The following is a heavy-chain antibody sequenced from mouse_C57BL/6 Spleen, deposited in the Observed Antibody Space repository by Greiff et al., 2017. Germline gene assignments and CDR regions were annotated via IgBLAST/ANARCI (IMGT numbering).Heavy chain of an antibody. V-gene: IGHV1-52*01. CDR2: IDPSDSET. Sequence: VQLQQPGAELVRPGSSVKLSCKASGYTFTSYWMHWVKQRPIQGLEWIGNIDPSDSETHYNQKFKDKATLTVDKSSSTAYMQLSSLTSEDSAVYYCARIYCGNYDYAMGYWGQGTSVTVAS. D-gene: IGHD2-1*01. J-gene: IGHJ4*01. CDR3: ARIYCGNYDYAMGY. CDR1: GYTFTSYW.